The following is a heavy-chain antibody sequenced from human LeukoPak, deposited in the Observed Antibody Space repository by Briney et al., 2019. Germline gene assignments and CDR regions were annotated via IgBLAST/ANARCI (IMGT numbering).Heavy chain of an antibody. J-gene: IGHJ6*03. D-gene: IGHD2-2*01. CDR3: AKDARMVYCSSTSCYEAYYYYYYMDV. CDR1: GFTFSSYA. Sequence: PGGSLRLSCAASGFTFSSYAMNWVRQAPGKGLEWVSSISGSGGGTYYADSVKGRFSISRDNSKNTLYLQMNSLRADDTAVYYCAKDARMVYCSSTSCYEAYYYYYYMDVWGKGTTVTISS. V-gene: IGHV3-23*01. CDR2: ISGSGGGT.